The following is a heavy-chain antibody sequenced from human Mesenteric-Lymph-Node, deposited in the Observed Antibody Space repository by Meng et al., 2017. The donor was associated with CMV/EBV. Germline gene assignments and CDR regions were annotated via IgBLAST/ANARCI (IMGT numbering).Heavy chain of an antibody. D-gene: IGHD2-2*01. CDR3: AKDRVVSAGNYYYYHGMDV. CDR1: GFTFSSYS. V-gene: IGHV3-48*04. CDR2: ISSSSSTI. Sequence: GESLKISCAASGFTFSSYSMNWVRQAPGKGLEWVSYISSSSSTIYYADSDSVKGRFTISRDNAKNSLYLQLNSLRAEDTAVYYCAKDRVVSAGNYYYYHGMDVWGQGTTVTVSS. J-gene: IGHJ6*02.